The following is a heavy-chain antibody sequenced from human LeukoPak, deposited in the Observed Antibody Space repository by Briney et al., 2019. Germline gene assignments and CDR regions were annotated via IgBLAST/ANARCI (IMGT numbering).Heavy chain of an antibody. CDR2: INPNSGGT. CDR3: ARDYGRGYSYGGAFDI. CDR1: GYTFTGYY. Sequence: VASVKVSCKASGYTFTGYYMHWVRQAPGQGLKWMGWINPNSGGTNYAQKFQGRVTMTRDTSISTAYMELSRLRSDDTAVYYCARDYGRGYSYGGAFDIWGQGTMVTVSS. V-gene: IGHV1-2*02. J-gene: IGHJ3*02. D-gene: IGHD5-18*01.